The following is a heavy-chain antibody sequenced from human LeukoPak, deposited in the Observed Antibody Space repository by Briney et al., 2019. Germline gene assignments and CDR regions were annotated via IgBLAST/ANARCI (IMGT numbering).Heavy chain of an antibody. CDR1: GYTFTGYY. V-gene: IGHV1-2*02. CDR3: ARERAGYNYYYGMDV. Sequence: GASVKVSCKASGYTFTGYYMHWVRQAPGQGLERMGWINPNSGGTNYAQKFQGRVTMTRDTSISTAYMELSRLRSDDTAVYYCARERAGYNYYYGMDVWGQGTTVTVSS. D-gene: IGHD6-13*01. J-gene: IGHJ6*02. CDR2: INPNSGGT.